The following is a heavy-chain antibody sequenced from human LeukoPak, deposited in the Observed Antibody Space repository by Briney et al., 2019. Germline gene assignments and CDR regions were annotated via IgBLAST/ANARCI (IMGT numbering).Heavy chain of an antibody. V-gene: IGHV3-21*01. CDR1: GFTFSSYS. Sequence: PGGSLRLSCAASGFTFSSYSMNWVRQAPGKGLEWVSSISSGSSYTYYADYADSVKARFTISRDNAKNSLFLQMNSLRVEDTAVYYCASFSSSGFDYWGQGTLVTVSS. CDR3: ASFSSSGFDY. J-gene: IGHJ4*02. D-gene: IGHD6-6*01. CDR2: ISSGSSYT.